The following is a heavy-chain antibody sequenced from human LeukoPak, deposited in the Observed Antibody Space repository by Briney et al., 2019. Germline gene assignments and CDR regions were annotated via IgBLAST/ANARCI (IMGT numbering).Heavy chain of an antibody. CDR2: IKQDGSKK. J-gene: IGHJ4*02. Sequence: GGSLRLSCAASGFTFSSYYMSWVRQAPGKGLEWVANIKQDGSKKYYVDSVKGRFTISRDNPKNSLFLKMNSLRAEDTAVYFCARDPPSDNAWAADFWGQGTLVTVSP. D-gene: IGHD3-3*01. V-gene: IGHV3-7*01. CDR3: ARDPPSDNAWAADF. CDR1: GFTFSSYY.